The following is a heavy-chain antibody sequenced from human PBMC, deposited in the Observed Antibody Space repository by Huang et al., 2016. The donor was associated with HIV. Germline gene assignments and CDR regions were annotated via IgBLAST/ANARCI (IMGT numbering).Heavy chain of an antibody. CDR1: GGSFNSLA. CDR3: AREGQTWYGKPIAAFEI. D-gene: IGHD1-1*01. J-gene: IGHJ3*02. CDR2: IVPLFSVT. V-gene: IGHV1-69*10. Sequence: VQLVQSGAEVRRPGSSVRVSCKAAGGSFNSLAFNWVRQAPGQGLESMGGIVPLFSVTNFAERFQNRLTISADKSTNTVYMELRSLRSEDTGVFYCAREGQTWYGKPIAAFEIWGQGTTVIVSS.